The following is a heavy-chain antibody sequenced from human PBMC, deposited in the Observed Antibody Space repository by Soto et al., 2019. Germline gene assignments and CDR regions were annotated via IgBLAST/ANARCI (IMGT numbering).Heavy chain of an antibody. CDR1: GFTVSSNY. J-gene: IGHJ6*04. V-gene: IGHV3-66*01. Sequence: GGSLRLSCAASGFTVSSNYMSWVRQAPGKGLEWVSVIYSGGSTYYADSVKGRFTISRDNSKNTLYLQMNSLRAEDTAVYYCARDNTYYDFWSGYYALDVWGKGTTVTVSS. CDR2: IYSGGST. CDR3: ARDNTYYDFWSGYYALDV. D-gene: IGHD3-3*01.